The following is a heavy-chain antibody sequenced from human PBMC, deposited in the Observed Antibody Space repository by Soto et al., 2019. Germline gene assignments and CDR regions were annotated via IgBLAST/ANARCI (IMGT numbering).Heavy chain of an antibody. D-gene: IGHD2-8*01. Sequence: GGSLRLSCAASGFTFSSYAMHWVRQAPGKGLEWVAVISYDGSNKYYADSVKGRFTISRDNSRNTLYLQMNSLRAEDTAVYYCARGYCTNGVCYQVDYWGQGTLVTVSS. J-gene: IGHJ4*02. CDR3: ARGYCTNGVCYQVDY. V-gene: IGHV3-30-3*01. CDR2: ISYDGSNK. CDR1: GFTFSSYA.